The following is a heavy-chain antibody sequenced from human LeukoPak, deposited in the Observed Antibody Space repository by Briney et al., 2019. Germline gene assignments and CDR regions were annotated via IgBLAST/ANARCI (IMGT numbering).Heavy chain of an antibody. V-gene: IGHV1-2*02. CDR3: ARDGTIFGVVILRPLDY. CDR2: INPNSGGT. J-gene: IGHJ4*02. D-gene: IGHD3-3*01. Sequence: ASVKVSCKASGYTFTGYYMHWVRQAPGQGLEWMGWINPNSGGTNYAQKFQGRVTMTRDTSISTAYMELSRLRSDDTAVYYCARDGTIFGVVILRPLDYWGQGTLFTVSS. CDR1: GYTFTGYY.